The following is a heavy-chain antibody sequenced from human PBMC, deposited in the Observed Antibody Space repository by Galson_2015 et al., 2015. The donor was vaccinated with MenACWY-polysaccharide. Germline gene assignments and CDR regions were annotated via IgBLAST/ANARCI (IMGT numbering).Heavy chain of an antibody. J-gene: IGHJ6*02. Sequence: SLRLSCAASGFTFSNYWMTWVRQAPGKGLEWVANIKKDGSEKYYVDSVKGRFTISRDNSKNSLYLQMHSLRAEDTAVYSCARGHYCMDVWGQGTTVTVSS. CDR3: ARGHYCMDV. CDR2: IKKDGSEK. CDR1: GFTFSNYW. V-gene: IGHV3-7*01.